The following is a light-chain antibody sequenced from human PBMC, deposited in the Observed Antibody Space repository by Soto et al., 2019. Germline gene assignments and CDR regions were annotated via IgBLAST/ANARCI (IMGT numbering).Light chain of an antibody. J-gene: IGLJ1*01. Sequence: QSALPQPASVSGSHGQSITISCTGTSSDVGGYNYVSWYQQHPGKAPKLMIYDVSNRPSGVSNRFSGSKSGNTASLTISGLQTEDEADYYCSSYTSSSTLYVFGTGTKLTVL. CDR1: SSDVGGYNY. V-gene: IGLV2-14*01. CDR3: SSYTSSSTLYV. CDR2: DVS.